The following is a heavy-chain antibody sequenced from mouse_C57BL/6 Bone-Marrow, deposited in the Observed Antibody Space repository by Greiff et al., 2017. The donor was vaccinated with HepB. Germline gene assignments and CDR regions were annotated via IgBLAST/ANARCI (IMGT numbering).Heavy chain of an antibody. V-gene: IGHV1-85*01. J-gene: IGHJ3*01. CDR1: GYTFTSYD. Sequence: QVQLQQSGPELVKPGASVKLSCKASGYTFTSYDINWVKQRPGQGLEWIGWMYPRDGSTKYNEKFKGNATLTVDTSSSTAYMELHRLTSEDSAVYFCAREEITTVGFAYWGQGTLVTVSA. CDR2: MYPRDGST. D-gene: IGHD1-1*01. CDR3: AREEITTVGFAY.